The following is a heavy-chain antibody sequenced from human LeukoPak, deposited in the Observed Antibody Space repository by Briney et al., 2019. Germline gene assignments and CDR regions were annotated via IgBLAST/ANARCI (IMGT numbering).Heavy chain of an antibody. CDR3: ASSSQQLVPDAFDI. D-gene: IGHD6-13*01. CDR2: ISSSSSTI. J-gene: IGHJ3*02. CDR1: GFTFSSYS. V-gene: IGHV3-48*02. Sequence: GGSLRLSCAASGFTFSSYSMNWVRQAPGKGLEWVPYISSSSSTIYYADSVKGRFTISRDNAKNSLYLQMNSLRDEDTAVYYCASSSQQLVPDAFDIWGQGTMVTVSS.